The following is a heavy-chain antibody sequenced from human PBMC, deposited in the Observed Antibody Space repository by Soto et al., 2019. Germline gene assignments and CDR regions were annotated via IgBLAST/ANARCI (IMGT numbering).Heavy chain of an antibody. CDR2: ISYDGSNK. Sequence: PGGSLKLSCAASGFTFSSYGMHWVRQAPGKGLEWVAVISYDGSNKYYADSVKGRFTISRDNSKNTLYLQMNSLRAEDTAVYYCAKDLRGLVPAAIPNFDYWGQGTLVTVSS. CDR1: GFTFSSYG. J-gene: IGHJ4*02. V-gene: IGHV3-30*18. CDR3: AKDLRGLVPAAIPNFDY. D-gene: IGHD2-2*01.